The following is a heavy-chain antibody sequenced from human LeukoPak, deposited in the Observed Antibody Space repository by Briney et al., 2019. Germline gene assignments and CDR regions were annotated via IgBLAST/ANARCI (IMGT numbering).Heavy chain of an antibody. CDR3: ARDREAGTRYYYYYYGMDV. CDR2: INPSGGST. D-gene: IGHD6-19*01. Sequence: ASVKVSCKASGYTFTSYYMHWVRQAPGQGLEWMGIINPSGGSTSYAQKFQGRVTMTTDTSTSTVYMELSSLRSEDTAVYYCARDREAGTRYYYYYYGMDVWGQGTTVTASS. V-gene: IGHV1-46*01. J-gene: IGHJ6*02. CDR1: GYTFTSYY.